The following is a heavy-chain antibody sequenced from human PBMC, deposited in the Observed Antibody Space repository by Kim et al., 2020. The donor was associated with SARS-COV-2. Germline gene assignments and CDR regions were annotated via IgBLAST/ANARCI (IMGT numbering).Heavy chain of an antibody. Sequence: DYVTGRFTISKTNSKNTLYLQMDSLRAEDTAVYYCAKKLLWFGELFPLAYWGQGTLVTVSS. CDR3: AKKLLWFGELFPLAY. V-gene: IGHV3-23*01. D-gene: IGHD3-10*01. J-gene: IGHJ4*02.